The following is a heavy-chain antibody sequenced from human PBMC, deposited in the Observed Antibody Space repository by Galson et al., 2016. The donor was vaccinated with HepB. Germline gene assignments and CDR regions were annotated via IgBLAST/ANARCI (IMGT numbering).Heavy chain of an antibody. D-gene: IGHD2-21*02. CDR1: GLSFSVRG. J-gene: IGHJ4*02. Sequence: SLRLSCATSGLSFSVRGMHWVRQAPGKGLEWVAVISSDGNNKYYGDSVKGRFTISRDNSKNTVYLLMNRLRAEDTAVYFCAKDGDTLEVTSAIPLDYWGQGATVIVSS. CDR3: AKDGDTLEVTSAIPLDY. CDR2: ISSDGNNK. V-gene: IGHV3-30*18.